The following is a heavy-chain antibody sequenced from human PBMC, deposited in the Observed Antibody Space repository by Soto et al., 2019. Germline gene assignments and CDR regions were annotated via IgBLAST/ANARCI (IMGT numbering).Heavy chain of an antibody. CDR3: ARSVGYCSGGSCYHDALDI. J-gene: IGHJ3*02. V-gene: IGHV4-59*01. CDR2: IYYSGST. Sequence: SETLSLTCTVSGGSISSYYWSWIRQPPGKGLERIGYIYYSGSTNYNPSLKSRVTISVDTSKNQFSLKLSSVTAADMAVYYCARSVGYCSGGSCYHDALDIWGQGTMVTVSS. D-gene: IGHD2-15*01. CDR1: GGSISSYY.